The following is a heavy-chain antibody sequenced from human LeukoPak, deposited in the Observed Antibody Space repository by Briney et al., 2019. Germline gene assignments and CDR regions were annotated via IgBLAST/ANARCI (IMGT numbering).Heavy chain of an antibody. CDR2: ISYDGSNK. CDR3: AKGYSYGYYYYDGMDV. V-gene: IGHV3-30*18. D-gene: IGHD5-18*01. J-gene: IGHJ6*02. CDR1: GFTFSSYG. Sequence: PGGSLRLSCAASGFTFSSYGMHWVRQAAGKGLEWVAVISYDGSNKYYADSVKGRFTISRDNSKNTLYLQMNSLRAEDTAVYYCAKGYSYGYYYYDGMDVWGQGTTVTVSS.